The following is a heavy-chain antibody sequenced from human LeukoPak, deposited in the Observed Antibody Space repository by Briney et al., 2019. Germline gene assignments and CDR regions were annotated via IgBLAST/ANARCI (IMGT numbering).Heavy chain of an antibody. CDR1: GFTFSSYA. CDR3: AKNPAIRVEPHYYYYYMDV. J-gene: IGHJ6*03. Sequence: PGGSLRLSCAASGFTFSSYAMSWVRQAPGKGLEWASAISGSGGSTYYADSVKGRFTISRDNSKNTLYLQMNSLRAEDTAVYYCAKNPAIRVEPHYYYYYMDVWGKGTTVTVSS. V-gene: IGHV3-23*01. D-gene: IGHD1-1*01. CDR2: ISGSGGST.